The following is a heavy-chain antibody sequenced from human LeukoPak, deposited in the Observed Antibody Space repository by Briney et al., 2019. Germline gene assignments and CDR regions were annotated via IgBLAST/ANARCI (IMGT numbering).Heavy chain of an antibody. Sequence: SETLSLTCTVSGGSISSGGYYWSWIRQPPGKGLEWIGEINHSGSTNYNPSLKSRVTISVDTSKNQFSLKLSSVTAADTAVYYCARSRGAELRYFDWLLSENPFDYWGQGTLVTVSS. CDR3: ARSRGAELRYFDWLLSENPFDY. D-gene: IGHD3-9*01. CDR1: GGSISSGGYY. J-gene: IGHJ4*02. CDR2: INHSGST. V-gene: IGHV4-39*07.